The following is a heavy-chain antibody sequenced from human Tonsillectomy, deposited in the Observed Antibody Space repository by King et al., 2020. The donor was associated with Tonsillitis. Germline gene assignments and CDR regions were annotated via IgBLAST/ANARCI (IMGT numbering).Heavy chain of an antibody. Sequence: VQLVESGGGLVKPGGSLRLSCAASGFTFSSYSMNWVRQAPGKGLEWVSSISSSSSYIYYADSMKGRFTISRDNAKNSLYLHMNSLRAEDTAVYYCASDPSYGSGSYVDYWGQGTLVTVSS. CDR2: ISSSSSYI. J-gene: IGHJ4*02. CDR3: ASDPSYGSGSYVDY. D-gene: IGHD3-10*01. V-gene: IGHV3-21*01. CDR1: GFTFSSYS.